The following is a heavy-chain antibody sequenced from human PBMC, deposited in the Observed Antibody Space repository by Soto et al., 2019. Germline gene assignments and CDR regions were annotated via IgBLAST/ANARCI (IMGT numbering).Heavy chain of an antibody. V-gene: IGHV3-30-3*01. CDR3: AREGRDNWNYFDY. J-gene: IGHJ4*02. CDR2: ISYDGSNK. Sequence: LRLSCAASGFTFSSYAMHWVRQAPGKGLEWVAVISYDGSNKYYADSVKGRFTISRDNSKNTLYLQMNSLRAEDTAVYYCAREGRDNWNYFDYWGQGTLVTVSS. D-gene: IGHD1-20*01. CDR1: GFTFSSYA.